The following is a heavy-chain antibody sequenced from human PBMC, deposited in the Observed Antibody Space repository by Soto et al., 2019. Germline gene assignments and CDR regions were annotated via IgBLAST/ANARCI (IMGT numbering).Heavy chain of an antibody. J-gene: IGHJ5*02. Sequence: GGSLRLSCAASGFTFSSYGMHWVRQAPGKGLEWVAVIWYDGSNKYYADSVKGRFTIPRDNSKNTLYLQMNSLRAEDTAVYYCASWGTSSSWYWFDPWGQGTLVTVSS. CDR2: IWYDGSNK. V-gene: IGHV3-33*01. D-gene: IGHD6-13*01. CDR1: GFTFSSYG. CDR3: ASWGTSSSWYWFDP.